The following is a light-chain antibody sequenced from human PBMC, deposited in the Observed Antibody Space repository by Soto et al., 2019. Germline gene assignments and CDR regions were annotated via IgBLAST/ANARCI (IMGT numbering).Light chain of an antibody. J-gene: IGLJ1*01. V-gene: IGLV2-14*03. Sequence: QSALTQPASVSGSPGQSITISCTGTSSDVGGYNYVSWYQHHPGKAPKLIIYDVSNRPSGVSIRFSGSKSDKTASLTISGLQSEDEADYHCSSYTTSNTRQIVFGTGTKVTVL. CDR3: SSYTTSNTRQIV. CDR2: DVS. CDR1: SSDVGGYNY.